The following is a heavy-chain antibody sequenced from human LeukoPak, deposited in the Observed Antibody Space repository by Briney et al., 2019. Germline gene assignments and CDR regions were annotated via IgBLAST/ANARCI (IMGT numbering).Heavy chain of an antibody. Sequence: SETLSLTCSVSGDSISLSFYYWGWIRQPPGKALEWIGRIYTSGSTNYNPSLKSRVTMSVDTSKNQFSLKLSSVTAADTAVYYCARDKGSSSWYSYYYFDYWGQGTLVTVSS. V-gene: IGHV4-39*07. CDR3: ARDKGSSSWYSYYYFDY. CDR1: GDSISLSFYY. CDR2: IYTSGST. J-gene: IGHJ4*02. D-gene: IGHD6-13*01.